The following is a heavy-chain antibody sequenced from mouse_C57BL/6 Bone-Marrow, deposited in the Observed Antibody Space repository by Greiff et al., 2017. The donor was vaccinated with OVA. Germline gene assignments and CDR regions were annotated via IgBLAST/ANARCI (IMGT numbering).Heavy chain of an antibody. CDR3: ARYYYSYYFDY. D-gene: IGHD1-1*01. Sequence: EVKVVESEGGLVQPGSSMKLSCTASGFTFSDYYMAWVRQVPEKGLEWVANINYDGSSTYYLDSLKSRFIISRDNAKNILYLQMSSLKSEDTATYYCARYYYSYYFDYWGQGTTLTVSS. V-gene: IGHV5-16*01. J-gene: IGHJ2*01. CDR1: GFTFSDYY. CDR2: INYDGSST.